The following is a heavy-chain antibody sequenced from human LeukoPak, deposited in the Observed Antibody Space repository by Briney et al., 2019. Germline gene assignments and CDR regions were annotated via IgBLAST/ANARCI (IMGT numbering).Heavy chain of an antibody. V-gene: IGHV1-18*01. Sequence: AAVSLSRKGAGYTFTSNRISWVRQAPGQGREWVGGISDYNDNTNSAQTLQGRVTMTTDTSTSTAYIELRSLRSDDTAVYYCARSLIDSRGYYPLYFDYWGQGTLVTVSS. CDR2: ISDYNDNT. J-gene: IGHJ4*02. CDR3: ARSLIDSRGYYPLYFDY. CDR1: GYTFTSNR. D-gene: IGHD3-22*01.